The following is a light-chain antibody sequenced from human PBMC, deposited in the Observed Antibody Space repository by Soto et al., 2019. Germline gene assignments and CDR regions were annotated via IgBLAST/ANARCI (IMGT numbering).Light chain of an antibody. CDR2: AVS. Sequence: DIPMTQSPSSLSAAVGDRVTTTCRASQSISTYLTWYQHKPGKAPKVLIYAVSSWQSGVPSRFSGSGAGTDFTLTISSLQPEDSAIYYCQQSYGTPRTVGQGTKGDIK. CDR1: QSISTY. J-gene: IGKJ1*01. V-gene: IGKV1-39*01. CDR3: QQSYGTPRT.